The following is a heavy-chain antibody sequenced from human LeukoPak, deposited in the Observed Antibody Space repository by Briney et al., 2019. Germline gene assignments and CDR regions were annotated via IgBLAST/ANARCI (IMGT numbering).Heavy chain of an antibody. J-gene: IGHJ4*02. V-gene: IGHV6-1*01. CDR2: TYYRSKWYN. D-gene: IGHD1-26*01. Sequence: SRTLSLTCAISGDSVSSNSAAWNWIRQSPSRGLEFLGRTYYRSKWYNDYALSVKSRVTINPDTSKNQFSLQLNSVTPDDTAVYYCARDPGEGGSREGDCFDYWGQGTLVTVSS. CDR1: GDSVSSNSAA. CDR3: ARDPGEGGSREGDCFDY.